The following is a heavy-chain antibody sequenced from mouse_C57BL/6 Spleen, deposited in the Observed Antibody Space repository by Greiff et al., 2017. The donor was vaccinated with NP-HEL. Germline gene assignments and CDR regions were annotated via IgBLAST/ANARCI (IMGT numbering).Heavy chain of an antibody. J-gene: IGHJ3*01. CDR1: GYTFTDYE. CDR2: IDPETGGT. V-gene: IGHV1-15*01. Sequence: QVQLQQSGAELVRPGASVTLSCKASGYTFTDYEMHWVKQTPVHGLEWIGAIDPETGGTAYNQKFKGKAILTADKSSSTAYMELRSLTSEDSAVYYCTRFKGGFSWFAYWGQGTLVTVSA. CDR3: TRFKGGFSWFAY.